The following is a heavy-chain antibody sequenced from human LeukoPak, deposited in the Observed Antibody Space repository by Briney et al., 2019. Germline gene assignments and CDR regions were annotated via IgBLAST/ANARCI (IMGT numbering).Heavy chain of an antibody. V-gene: IGHV3-7*01. D-gene: IGHD3-3*01. CDR1: GFTFSSYW. CDR3: ARMTRKGPRFLEWLLLRYYFDY. Sequence: SGGSLRLSCAASGFTFSSYWMSWVRQAPGKGLEWVANIKQDGSEKYYVDSVKGRFTISRDNAKNSLYLQMNSLRAEDTAVYYCARMTRKGPRFLEWLLLRYYFDYWGRGTLVTVSS. J-gene: IGHJ4*02. CDR2: IKQDGSEK.